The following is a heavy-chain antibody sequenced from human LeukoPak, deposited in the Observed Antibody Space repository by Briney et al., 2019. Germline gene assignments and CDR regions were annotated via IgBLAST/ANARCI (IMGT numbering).Heavy chain of an antibody. Sequence: GGSLRLSCAASGFNFAVYAMNWVRQAPGKWLEWVSTIDSSGVTHYAASVKGRFTITRHNPETTLYLQMTSLRAEDTAVYYCAKDNVIVPAAPYGMDVWGQGTTVTVSS. D-gene: IGHD2-2*01. J-gene: IGHJ6*02. CDR2: IDSSGVT. V-gene: IGHV3-23*01. CDR1: GFNFAVYA. CDR3: AKDNVIVPAAPYGMDV.